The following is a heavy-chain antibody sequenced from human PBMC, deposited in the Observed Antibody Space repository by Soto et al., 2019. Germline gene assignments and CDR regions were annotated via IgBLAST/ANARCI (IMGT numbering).Heavy chain of an antibody. CDR2: ISSSSSYI. CDR3: ARASSDYRDFDY. D-gene: IGHD4-4*01. V-gene: IGHV3-21*01. Sequence: PGGSLRLSCAASGFTFSSYSMNWVRQAPGKGLEWVSSISSSSSYIYYADSVKGRFTISRDSAKNSLYLQMNSLRAEDTAVYYCARASSDYRDFDYWGQGTLVTVSS. J-gene: IGHJ4*02. CDR1: GFTFSSYS.